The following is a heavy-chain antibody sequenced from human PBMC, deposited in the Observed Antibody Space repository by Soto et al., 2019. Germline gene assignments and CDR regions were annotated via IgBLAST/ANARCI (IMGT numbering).Heavy chain of an antibody. Sequence: QVQLVESGGGVVQPGRSLRLSCAASGFTFSNYAVHWVRQAPGKGLEWVAVISYDGGTKNYADSVKGRFTISRDNSRNXXYLQMHSLRVEDTAVYYCARKFPYDSGTYLFDLDYWGQGTLVTVSS. CDR1: GFTFSNYA. CDR3: ARKFPYDSGTYLFDLDY. D-gene: IGHD3-10*01. J-gene: IGHJ4*02. CDR2: ISYDGGTK. V-gene: IGHV3-30-3*01.